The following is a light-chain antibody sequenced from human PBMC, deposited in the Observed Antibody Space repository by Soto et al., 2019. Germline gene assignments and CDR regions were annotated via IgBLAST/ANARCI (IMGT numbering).Light chain of an antibody. CDR1: SSDVGNYNY. Sequence: QAVVTQPASVSGSPGQSITISCSGTSSDVGNYNYVSWYQQDPGKAPKLLIYEVNSRPSGVSHRFSGSKSGNTASLTISGLQAEDEADYYCISYTISNTWVFGGGTKLTVL. CDR3: ISYTISNTWV. V-gene: IGLV2-14*01. CDR2: EVN. J-gene: IGLJ3*02.